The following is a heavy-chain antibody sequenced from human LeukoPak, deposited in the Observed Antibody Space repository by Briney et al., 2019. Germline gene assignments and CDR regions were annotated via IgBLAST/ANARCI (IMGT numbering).Heavy chain of an antibody. V-gene: IGHV4-4*07. CDR2: IYTSGST. CDR1: GGSISSYY. D-gene: IGHD6-19*01. CDR3: ARCIAVAHYYYYYMDV. J-gene: IGHJ6*03. Sequence: LETLSLTCTVSGGSISSYYGSWIRQPAGKGLEWIGRIYTSGSTNYNPSLKSRVTMSVDTSKNQFSLKLSSVTAADTAVYYCARCIAVAHYYYYYMDVWGKGTTVTVSS.